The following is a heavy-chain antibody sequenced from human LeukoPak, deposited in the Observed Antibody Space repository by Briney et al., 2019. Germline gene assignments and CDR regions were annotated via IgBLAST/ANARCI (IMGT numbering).Heavy chain of an antibody. CDR2: ISSSGSTI. Sequence: GGSLRLSCAASGFTFSDYYMSWIRQAPGKGLEWVSYISSSGSTIYYADSVKRRFTISRDNAKNSLYLQMNSLRAEDTAVYYCARAHYYDSSGYPNPFDYWGQGTLVTVSS. J-gene: IGHJ4*02. CDR1: GFTFSDYY. D-gene: IGHD3-22*01. V-gene: IGHV3-11*04. CDR3: ARAHYYDSSGYPNPFDY.